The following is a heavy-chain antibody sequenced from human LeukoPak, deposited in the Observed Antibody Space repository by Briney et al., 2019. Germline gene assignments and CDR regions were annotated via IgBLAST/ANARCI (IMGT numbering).Heavy chain of an antibody. CDR2: ISISGRSI. V-gene: IGHV3-48*03. D-gene: IGHD2/OR15-2a*01. CDR3: AKDSTSAGGYFDY. CDR1: GFIFNNYE. J-gene: IGHJ4*02. Sequence: GGSLRLSCAASGFIFNNYEMNWVRQAPGKGLEWVSYISISGRSIYYADSVKGRFTISRDNAQNSLYLQMSSLRAEDTAVYYCAKDSTSAGGYFDYWGQGTLVTVSS.